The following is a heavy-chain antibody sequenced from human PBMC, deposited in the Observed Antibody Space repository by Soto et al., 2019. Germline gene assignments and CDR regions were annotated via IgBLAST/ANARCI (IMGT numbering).Heavy chain of an antibody. CDR2: IYYSGST. CDR3: ARPFSTGWYGAAFHY. D-gene: IGHD6-19*01. J-gene: IGHJ4*02. Sequence: SETLSLTCTVSGGSISSGGYYWGWIRQPPGKGLEWIGSIYYSGSTYFNPSLKSRVTISADTSKNQFSLKLSSVTAADTAVYYCARPFSTGWYGAAFHYWGQGTPVTVSS. CDR1: GGSISSGGYY. V-gene: IGHV4-39*01.